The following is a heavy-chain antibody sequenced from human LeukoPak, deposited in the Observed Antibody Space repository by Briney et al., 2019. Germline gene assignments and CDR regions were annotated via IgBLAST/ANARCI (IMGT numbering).Heavy chain of an antibody. CDR1: GFTFTNYV. Sequence: TGGSLRLSCAASGFTFTNYVMHWVRQAPGKGLEWVAIIWFDGTNKYYADSVKGRFTISRDNSKDALYLQMNSLRAEDTAVYYCARAQPSSSWTGFDIWGQGTMVTVSS. CDR2: IWFDGTNK. D-gene: IGHD6-13*01. J-gene: IGHJ3*02. V-gene: IGHV3-33*01. CDR3: ARAQPSSSWTGFDI.